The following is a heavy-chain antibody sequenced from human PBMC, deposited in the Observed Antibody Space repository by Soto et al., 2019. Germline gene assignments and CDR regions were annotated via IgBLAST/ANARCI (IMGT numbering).Heavy chain of an antibody. CDR1: GFTFSIYA. CDR3: AKDPTTVTRGYFDF. J-gene: IGHJ4*02. V-gene: IGHV3-23*01. Sequence: PGGSLRLSCAASGFTFSIYAMTWARQAPGKGLEWVSIISDGGDTTFYADSVKGRFTISRDNSKNTLYLQMNSLRPEDTAVYYCAKDPTTVTRGYFDFWAQGTLVTVSS. CDR2: ISDGGDTT. D-gene: IGHD4-17*01.